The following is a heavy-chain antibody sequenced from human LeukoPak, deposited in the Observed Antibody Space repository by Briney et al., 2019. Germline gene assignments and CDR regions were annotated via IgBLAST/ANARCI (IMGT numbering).Heavy chain of an antibody. J-gene: IGHJ4*02. V-gene: IGHV4-34*01. CDR1: GGSFSGYY. CDR2: INHSGST. Sequence: SETLSLTCAVYGGSFSGYYWSWIRQPPGKGLEWIGEINHSGSTNYNPSLKSRVTISLDTSKNQFSLKLSSVTAADTAVYYCATPSVTHPFDYWGQGTLVTVSS. D-gene: IGHD4-17*01. CDR3: ATPSVTHPFDY.